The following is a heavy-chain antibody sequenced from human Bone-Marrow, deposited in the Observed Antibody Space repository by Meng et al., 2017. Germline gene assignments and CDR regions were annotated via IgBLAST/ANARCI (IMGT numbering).Heavy chain of an antibody. CDR3: ARTGRFLEPDY. J-gene: IGHJ4*02. D-gene: IGHD3-3*01. CDR2: IFYSGST. V-gene: IGHV4-30-4*01. Sequence: QVQLRESGPALVKPSETLSLTCAVSGDSISSGDYYWSWIRQPPGKGLEWIGYIFYSGSTYYNPSLKSRVTISADTSKNQFSLKLSSVTAADTAVYYCARTGRFLEPDYWGQGTLVTVSS. CDR1: GDSISSGDYY.